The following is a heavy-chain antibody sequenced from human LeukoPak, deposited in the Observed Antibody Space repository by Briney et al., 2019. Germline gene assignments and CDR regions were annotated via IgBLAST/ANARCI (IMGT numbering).Heavy chain of an antibody. V-gene: IGHV3-21*01. CDR1: GFTFSSYG. CDR3: ARELPNCSGGSCYSGYWVY. J-gene: IGHJ4*02. Sequence: NPGGSLRLSCAASGFTFSSYGMSWVRQAPGKGLEWVSSINKSGGNIYYADSVKGRFTISRDNAKNSLYLQMNSLRAEDTAVYYCARELPNCSGGSCYSGYWVYWGQGTLVTVSS. CDR2: INKSGGNI. D-gene: IGHD2-15*01.